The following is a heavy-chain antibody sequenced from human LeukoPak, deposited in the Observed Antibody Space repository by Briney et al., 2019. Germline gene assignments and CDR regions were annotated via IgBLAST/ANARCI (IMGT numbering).Heavy chain of an antibody. CDR3: AKDLMDFRGLRPFDY. CDR1: GFTFSNYA. V-gene: IGHV3-23*01. CDR2: ISGSGGST. Sequence: GGSLRLSCAASGFTFSNYAMSWVRQAPGKGLEWVSAISGSGGSTYYADSVKGRFTISRDNSKNTLYLQMNSLRAEDTAVYYCAKDLMDFRGLRPFDYWGQGTLVTVSS. D-gene: IGHD5-12*01. J-gene: IGHJ4*02.